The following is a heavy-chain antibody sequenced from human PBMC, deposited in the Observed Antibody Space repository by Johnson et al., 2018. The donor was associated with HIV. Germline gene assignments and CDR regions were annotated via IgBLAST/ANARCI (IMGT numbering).Heavy chain of an antibody. Sequence: WISYVSSGGSSIYYADSVRGRFTISRDDSKNTLYLQMNSLKTEDTGVYYCVTAGALIRGTDAFDIWGQGTMVTVSS. D-gene: IGHD3-10*01. V-gene: IGHV3-11*01. CDR3: VTAGALIRGTDAFDI. CDR2: VSSGGSSI. J-gene: IGHJ3*02.